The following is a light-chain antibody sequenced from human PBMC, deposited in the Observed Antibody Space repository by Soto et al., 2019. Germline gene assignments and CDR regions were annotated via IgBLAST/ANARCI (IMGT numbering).Light chain of an antibody. CDR3: QQFGSSPPWT. V-gene: IGKV3-20*01. CDR1: QSVTSSY. J-gene: IGKJ1*01. CDR2: GAS. Sequence: EIVLTQSPGTLSLSPGERATLSCRASQSVTSSYLAWYQHKRGQAPRLLIYGASNRATGIPDRFSGSGSGTDFTLTISRLEPEDFAVYYCQQFGSSPPWTLGQGTKVEIK.